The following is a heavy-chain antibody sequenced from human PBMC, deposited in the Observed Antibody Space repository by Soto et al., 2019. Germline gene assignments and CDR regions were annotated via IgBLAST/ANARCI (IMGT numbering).Heavy chain of an antibody. V-gene: IGHV3-7*01. Sequence: EVQLVESGGGLVQPGGSLRLSCAASGFTFSTYWMSWVRQAPGKGLEWVSNIDQDGSEKYYVDSVRGRFTISRDNAKSSLFLQMSSLRAEDTAVYYCAREGARGYYYGPRVDCSSRTCYSDHWGQGTRVTVSS. CDR2: IDQDGSEK. J-gene: IGHJ4*02. CDR1: GFTFSTYW. D-gene: IGHD2-2*01. CDR3: AREGARGYYYGPRVDCSSRTCYSDH.